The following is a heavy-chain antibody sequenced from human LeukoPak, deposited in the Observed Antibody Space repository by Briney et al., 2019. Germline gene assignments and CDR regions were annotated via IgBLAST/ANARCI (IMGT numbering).Heavy chain of an antibody. D-gene: IGHD3-9*01. Sequence: SETLSLTCTVPGVSISSSNCYWRWIPLPPGKGWEGVESIFYTGNTYYNSSLKRQSTIPIHTTKHQPSLRLTSVTATATAVYYCERQTGSRLFIPPGGEATLVSVSS. CDR2: IFYTGNT. J-gene: IGHJ4*02. V-gene: IGHV4-39*01. CDR1: GVSISSSNCY. CDR3: ERQTGSRLFIPP.